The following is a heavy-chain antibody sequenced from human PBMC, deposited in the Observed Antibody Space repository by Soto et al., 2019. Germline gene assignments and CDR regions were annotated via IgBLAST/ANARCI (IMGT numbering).Heavy chain of an antibody. CDR1: GGSISGYY. J-gene: IGHJ6*02. CDR3: ATRADRVYSYGMDV. V-gene: IGHV4-4*07. CDR2: ISGSGTT. Sequence: SETLSLTCNVSGGSISGYYWSGVRRPAGKGLEWIGRISGSGTTNYNPSLKSRVTMSVDTSKNHFSLKLSSVNAADTAVYYCATRADRVYSYGMDVWGQGTTVTVSS.